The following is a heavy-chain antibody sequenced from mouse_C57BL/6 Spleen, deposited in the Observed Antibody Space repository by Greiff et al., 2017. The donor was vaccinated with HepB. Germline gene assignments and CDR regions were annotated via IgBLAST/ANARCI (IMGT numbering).Heavy chain of an antibody. CDR3: ARGIYDGYPYWYFDV. J-gene: IGHJ1*03. CDR1: GFTFSSYA. D-gene: IGHD2-3*01. Sequence: EVQRVESGGGLVKPGGSLKLSCAASGFTFSSYAMSWVRQTPEKRLEWVATISDGGSYTYYPDNVKGRFTISRDNAKNNLYLQMSHLKSEDTAMYYCARGIYDGYPYWYFDVWGTGTTVTVSS. CDR2: ISDGGSYT. V-gene: IGHV5-4*01.